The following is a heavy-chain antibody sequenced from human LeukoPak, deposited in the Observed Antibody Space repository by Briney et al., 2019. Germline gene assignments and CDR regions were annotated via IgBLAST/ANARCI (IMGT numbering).Heavy chain of an antibody. CDR3: ARVSRVAARGYYFDY. CDR2: IYYSGST. Sequence: SSETLSLTCTVSGGSISSYYWSWIRQPPGKGLEWIGYIYYSGSTNYNPSLKSRVTISVDTSKNQFSLKLSSVTAADTAVYYCARVSRVAARGYYFDYWGQGTLVTVSS. D-gene: IGHD6-6*01. CDR1: GGSISSYY. J-gene: IGHJ4*02. V-gene: IGHV4-59*01.